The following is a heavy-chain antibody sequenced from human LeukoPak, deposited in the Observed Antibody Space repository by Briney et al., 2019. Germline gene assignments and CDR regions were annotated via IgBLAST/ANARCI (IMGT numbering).Heavy chain of an antibody. CDR1: GFTFSSYA. V-gene: IGHV3-23*01. CDR2: ISDSGGST. J-gene: IGHJ4*02. D-gene: IGHD3/OR15-3a*01. Sequence: PGGSLRLSCAASGFTFSSYAMSWVRQAPGKGLEWDSSISDSGGSTYYADSVQGRFTISRDNSKNTVFLQMNSLRAEDTAIYYCANGLNVPDYWGQGTLVTVSS. CDR3: ANGLNVPDY.